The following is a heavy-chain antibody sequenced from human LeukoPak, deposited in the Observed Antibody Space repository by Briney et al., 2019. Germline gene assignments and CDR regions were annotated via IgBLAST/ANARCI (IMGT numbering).Heavy chain of an antibody. Sequence: PSETLSLTCTVSGGSISSSSYYWGWIRQPPGKGLEWIGSIYYSGSTYYNPSLKSRVTISVDTSKNQFSLKLSSVTAADTAVYYCARGILDSSGWYATGWFDPWGQGTLVTVSS. CDR2: IYYSGST. CDR1: GGSISSSSYY. D-gene: IGHD6-19*01. V-gene: IGHV4-39*07. J-gene: IGHJ5*02. CDR3: ARGILDSSGWYATGWFDP.